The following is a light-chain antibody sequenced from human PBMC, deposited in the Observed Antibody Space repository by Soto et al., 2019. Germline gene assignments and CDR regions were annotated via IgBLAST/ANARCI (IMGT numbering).Light chain of an antibody. CDR3: SSLSNTVDV. J-gene: IGLJ1*01. Sequence: QSVLTQPASVSGSPGQAITISCTGTSSDVGDYNYVSWHQQHPVKAPKLMISAVSNRPSGVSDRFSGSKSGNTASLTISGFQAEGEADYYCSSLSNTVDVFGTGSKVTVL. CDR1: SSDVGDYNY. V-gene: IGLV2-14*03. CDR2: AVS.